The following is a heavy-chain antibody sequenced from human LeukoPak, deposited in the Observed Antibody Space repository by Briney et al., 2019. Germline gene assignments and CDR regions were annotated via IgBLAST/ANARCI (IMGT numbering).Heavy chain of an antibody. V-gene: IGHV3-33*01. D-gene: IGHD6-13*01. CDR1: GFTFSSYG. J-gene: IGHJ6*03. CDR3: ARDLGAAAGPYYMDV. Sequence: GRSLRLSCAASGFTFSSYGMHWVRQAPGKGLEWVAVIWYDGSNKYYADSVKGRFTISRDNSKNTLYLQMNSLRAEDTAVYYCARDLGAAAGPYYMDVWGKGTTVTVSS. CDR2: IWYDGSNK.